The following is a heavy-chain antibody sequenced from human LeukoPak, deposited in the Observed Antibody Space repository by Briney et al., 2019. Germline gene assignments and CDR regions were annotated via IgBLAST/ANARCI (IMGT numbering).Heavy chain of an antibody. CDR1: VYNFSDFY. V-gene: IGHV3-11*01. CDR2: IRRSGSSI. CDR3: AGGKRRLWFDP. D-gene: IGHD1-1*01. J-gene: IGHJ5*02. Sequence: PGGSLRLPCAGSVYNFSDFYMSWIRQAPGKGLEWVAYIRRSGSSIYYTDPVRGRFTISRENAKNSMFMPKNSVRHEDTAVYSCAGGKRRLWFDPWGQGTLVTVSS.